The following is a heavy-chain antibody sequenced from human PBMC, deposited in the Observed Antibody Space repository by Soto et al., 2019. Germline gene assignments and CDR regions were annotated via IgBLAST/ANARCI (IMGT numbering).Heavy chain of an antibody. CDR3: ATLRYDFWSGYYPRTLYYYYYYMDV. CDR2: IYYSGST. Sequence: SETLSLTCTVSGGSISSSSYYWGWIRQPPGKGLEWIGSIYYSGSTYYNPSLKSRVTISVDTSKNQFSLKLSSVTAADTAVYYCATLRYDFWSGYYPRTLYYYYYYMDVWGKGTTVTVS. D-gene: IGHD3-3*01. CDR1: GGSISSSSYY. J-gene: IGHJ6*03. V-gene: IGHV4-39*01.